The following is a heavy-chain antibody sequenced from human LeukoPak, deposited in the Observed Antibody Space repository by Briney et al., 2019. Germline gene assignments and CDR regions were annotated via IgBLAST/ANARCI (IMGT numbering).Heavy chain of an antibody. D-gene: IGHD2-8*01. J-gene: IGHJ4*02. V-gene: IGHV4-4*02. CDR1: GGSISNTNW. CDR2: ISLTGLT. CDR3: SRENGAFSPFGY. Sequence: SETLSLACGVSGGSISNTNWWSWVRQPPGQGLEWIGEISLTGLTHYNPSLESRVTVSLDKSKNQLSLNLPSVTAADTAVYYCSRENGAFSPFGYWGQGTLVTVLS.